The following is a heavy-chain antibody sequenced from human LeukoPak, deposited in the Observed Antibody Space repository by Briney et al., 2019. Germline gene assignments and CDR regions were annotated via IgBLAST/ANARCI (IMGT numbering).Heavy chain of an antibody. CDR1: GFTFDDYG. CDR2: INWNGGST. Sequence: GGSLRLSCAASGFTFDDYGMSWVRQAPGKGLEWVSGINWNGGSTGYADSVKGRFTISRDNAKNSLYLQMNSLRAEDTALYYCARGTFYGSGSYYLGYWGQGTLVTVSS. CDR3: ARGTFYGSGSYYLGY. V-gene: IGHV3-20*04. J-gene: IGHJ4*02. D-gene: IGHD3-10*01.